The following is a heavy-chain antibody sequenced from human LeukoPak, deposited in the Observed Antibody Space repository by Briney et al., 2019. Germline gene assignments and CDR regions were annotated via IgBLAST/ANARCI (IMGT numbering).Heavy chain of an antibody. V-gene: IGHV1-18*01. CDR3: ARDQRGWKYAGYFDQ. CDR2: ISSYNGNT. D-gene: IGHD6-19*01. J-gene: IGHJ4*02. Sequence: ASVKVSCKTSGYTFTSYAISWVRQAPGQGLEWMGWISSYNGNTNYAQNLQGRVTMTTDTSTSTAYMELRSLSFADTAVYYCARDQRGWKYAGYFDQWGQGTLVSVSS. CDR1: GYTFTSYA.